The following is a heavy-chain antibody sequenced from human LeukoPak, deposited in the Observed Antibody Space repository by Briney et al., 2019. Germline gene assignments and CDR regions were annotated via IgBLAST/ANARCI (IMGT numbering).Heavy chain of an antibody. V-gene: IGHV3-33*01. CDR2: IWYDGSNK. CDR3: ARAGHYYGSGSYYSNFDY. Sequence: PGRSLRLSCAASGFTFSSYGMHWVRQAPGKGLEWVAVIWYDGSNKYYADSVKGRFTISRDNSKNTLYLRMNSLRAEDTAVYYCARAGHYYGSGSYYSNFDYWGQGTLVTVSS. J-gene: IGHJ4*02. CDR1: GFTFSSYG. D-gene: IGHD3-10*01.